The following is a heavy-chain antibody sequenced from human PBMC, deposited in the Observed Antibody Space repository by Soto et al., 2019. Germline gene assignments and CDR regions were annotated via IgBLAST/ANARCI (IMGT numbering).Heavy chain of an antibody. V-gene: IGHV4-4*02. CDR2: IYHSGST. Sequence: QVQLQESGPGLVKPSETLSLTCTVSGGSISSNDWWSWVRQTPGKGLEWIGEIYHSGSTNYNPSLKSRVTLSLDKSKNHFSLSLNFVPAAETAVYYCARREGDCRGGSCPYYHDWGQGTLVTASS. CDR3: ARREGDCRGGSCPYYHD. D-gene: IGHD2-15*01. CDR1: GGSISSNDW. J-gene: IGHJ4*02.